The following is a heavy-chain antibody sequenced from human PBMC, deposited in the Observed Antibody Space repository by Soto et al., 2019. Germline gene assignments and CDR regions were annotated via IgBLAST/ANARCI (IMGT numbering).Heavy chain of an antibody. J-gene: IGHJ4*02. CDR2: IYYSGST. V-gene: IGHV4-39*01. CDR3: ARVDFWSGDLDY. Sequence: SETLSLTCTVSGGSISCSSYYWGWIRQPPGKGLEWIGSIYYSGSTYYNPSLKSRVTISVDTSKNQFSLKLSSVTAADTAVYYCARVDFWSGDLDYWGQGTLVTVSS. D-gene: IGHD3-3*01. CDR1: GGSISCSSYY.